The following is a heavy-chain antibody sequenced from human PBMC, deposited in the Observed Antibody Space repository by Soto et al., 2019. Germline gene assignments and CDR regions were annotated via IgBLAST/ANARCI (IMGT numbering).Heavy chain of an antibody. D-gene: IGHD3-22*01. J-gene: IGHJ4*02. Sequence: GGSLRLSCAASGFTFSSYAMSWVRQAPGKGLEWVSAIGASGAGTYYAEYVKGRFTISRDNSKNTLYLQMNSLRAEDTAVYYCAKYGTMIVVVITTAHFDYWGQGTLVTVSS. CDR1: GFTFSSYA. V-gene: IGHV3-23*01. CDR3: AKYGTMIVVVITTAHFDY. CDR2: IGASGAGT.